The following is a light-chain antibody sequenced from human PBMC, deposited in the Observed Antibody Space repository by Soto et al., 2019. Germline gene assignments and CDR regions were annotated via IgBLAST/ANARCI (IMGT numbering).Light chain of an antibody. V-gene: IGKV3-15*01. CDR1: QSVSTN. CDR3: QQYNIWPLT. J-gene: IGKJ4*01. Sequence: IVMAQSPSTLSVSPGERATLSCRASQSVSTNLAWYQHKPGQAPRLLIFDAVTRATGTATRFSASGSGTEFTLTISSLQSEDVAVYFCQQYNIWPLTFCGGTKVEIK. CDR2: DAV.